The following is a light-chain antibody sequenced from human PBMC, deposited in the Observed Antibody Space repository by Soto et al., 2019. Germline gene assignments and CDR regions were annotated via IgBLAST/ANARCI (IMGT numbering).Light chain of an antibody. V-gene: IGKV3-20*01. Sequence: DIVLTQSPGTLSLSPGERATLSCSASQSISSSYLAWYQQKPCQAPRILIYDASTRATGIPDRFSGSGSGTDFTLTINRLEPEAYEVYHCQQSHISPRTFGQGTPVAIK. CDR3: QQSHISPRT. CDR1: QSISSSY. J-gene: IGKJ1*01. CDR2: DAS.